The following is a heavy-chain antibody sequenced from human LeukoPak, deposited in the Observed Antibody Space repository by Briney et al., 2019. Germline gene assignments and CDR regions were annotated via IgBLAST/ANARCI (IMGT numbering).Heavy chain of an antibody. J-gene: IGHJ4*02. D-gene: IGHD3-22*01. Sequence: PSETLSLTCTVSGGSISSYYWSWIRQPPGQGLEWIGYIYTSGSTNYNPSLKNRVTITVDTSKNHFSLKLSSVPAADNAVYYCARYYYDSSGYRLDYWGQGTLVTVSS. V-gene: IGHV4-4*09. CDR2: IYTSGST. CDR1: GGSISSYY. CDR3: ARYYYDSSGYRLDY.